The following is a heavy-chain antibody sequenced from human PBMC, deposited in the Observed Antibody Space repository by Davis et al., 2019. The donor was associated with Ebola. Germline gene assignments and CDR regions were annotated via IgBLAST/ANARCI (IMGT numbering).Heavy chain of an antibody. CDR3: AKSTRGSSLPDAFDI. CDR1: GFTFSSYG. J-gene: IGHJ3*02. Sequence: PGGSLRLSCAASGFTFSSYGMHWVRQAPGKGLEWVAVISYDGSNKYYADSVKGRFTISRDNSKNTLYLQMNSLRAEDTAVYYCAKSTRGSSLPDAFDIWGQGTMVTVSS. D-gene: IGHD6-6*01. CDR2: ISYDGSNK. V-gene: IGHV3-30*18.